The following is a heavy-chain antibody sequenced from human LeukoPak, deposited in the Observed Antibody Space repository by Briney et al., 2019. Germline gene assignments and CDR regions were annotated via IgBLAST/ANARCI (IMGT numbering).Heavy chain of an antibody. D-gene: IGHD2-21*01. CDR1: GFTFSNHA. V-gene: IGHV3-23*01. CDR3: AKDPKAVIGGDAFDI. CDR2: ISGSGGSP. J-gene: IGHJ3*02. Sequence: HSGGSLRLSCSASGFTFSNHAMSWVRQTPGKGLEWVSAISGSGGSPYFAASVKGRFTISRDNSKNTLYLQMNSLTAEDTAVYYCAKDPKAVIGGDAFDIWGQGTMVTVSS.